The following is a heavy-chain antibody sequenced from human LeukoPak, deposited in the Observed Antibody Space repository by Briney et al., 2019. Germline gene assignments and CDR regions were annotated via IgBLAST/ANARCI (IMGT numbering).Heavy chain of an antibody. V-gene: IGHV3-21*01. CDR2: ISSGSSFM. CDR1: AFTFSRYS. D-gene: IGHD6-19*01. Sequence: GGSLRLSCAASAFTFSRYSMNWVRQAPGKGLEWVSSISSGSSFMYYADSVKGRFTISRDNAKNTLYLQMNSLRAEDTAVYYCARGRSVDYYYYYMDVWGKGTTVTVSS. CDR3: ARGRSVDYYYYYMDV. J-gene: IGHJ6*03.